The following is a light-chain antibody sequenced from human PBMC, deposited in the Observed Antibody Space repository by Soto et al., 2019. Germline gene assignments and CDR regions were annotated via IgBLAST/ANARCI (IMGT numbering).Light chain of an antibody. J-gene: IGLJ1*01. CDR2: DVT. CDR1: SSDIGGYNY. V-gene: IGLV2-14*03. Sequence: TSSDIGGYNYVSWYQQHPGKAPKLLISDVTNRPSGVSNRFSGSKSANTASLTISGLQAEDEAEYYCSSYTSSTTFVFGPGTKVTVL. CDR3: SSYTSSTTFV.